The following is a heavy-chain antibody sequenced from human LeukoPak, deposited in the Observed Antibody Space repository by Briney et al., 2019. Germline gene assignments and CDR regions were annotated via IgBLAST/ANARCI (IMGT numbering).Heavy chain of an antibody. CDR1: GYTLSELS. V-gene: IGHV1-24*01. CDR3: AAKSGAFDY. D-gene: IGHD3-10*01. J-gene: IGHJ4*02. CDR2: FDPEDGET. Sequence: ASVKVSCKASGYTLSELSMHWVRQAPAKGLEWMGGFDPEDGETIYAQKFQGRVTMTEDSSRDIAYMELSSLRSEDTAVYYCAAKSGAFDYWGQGTQVTVSS.